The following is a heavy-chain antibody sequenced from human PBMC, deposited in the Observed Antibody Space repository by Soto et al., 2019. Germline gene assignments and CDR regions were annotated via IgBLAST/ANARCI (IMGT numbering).Heavy chain of an antibody. D-gene: IGHD6-13*01. CDR3: ATGGAAAGFDAFDI. V-gene: IGHV1-24*01. CDR1: GYTLTELS. J-gene: IGHJ3*02. CDR2: FDPEDGET. Sequence: ASVKVSCKVSGYTLTELSMHWVRQAPGKGLEWMGGFDPEDGETIYAQKFQGRVTMTEDTSTDTAYMELSSLRSEDPAVYYCATGGAAAGFDAFDIWGQGTMVTVSS.